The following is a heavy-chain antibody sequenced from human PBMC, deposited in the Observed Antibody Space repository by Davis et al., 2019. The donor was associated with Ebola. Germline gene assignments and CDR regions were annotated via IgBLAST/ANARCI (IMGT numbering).Heavy chain of an antibody. CDR1: GGTFSSYA. V-gene: IGHV1-69*04. J-gene: IGHJ4*02. CDR2: IIPILGIA. Sequence: SVKVSCKASGGTFSSYAISWVRQAPGQGLEWMGRIIPILGIANHAQKFQGRVTITADKSTSTAYMELSSLRSEDTAVYYCARGVYSSSWYGGYFDYWGQGTLVTVSS. CDR3: ARGVYSSSWYGGYFDY. D-gene: IGHD6-13*01.